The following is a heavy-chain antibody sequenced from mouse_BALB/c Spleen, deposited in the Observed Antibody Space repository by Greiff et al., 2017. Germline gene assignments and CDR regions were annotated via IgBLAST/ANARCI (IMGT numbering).Heavy chain of an antibody. CDR1: GFSLTSYG. Sequence: VQLKESGPGLVAPSQSLSITCTVSGFSLTSYGVHWVRQPPGKGLEWLGVIWAGGSTNYNSALMSRLSISKDNSKSQVFLKMNSLQTDDTAMYYCARDLVVFAYWGQGTLVTVSA. J-gene: IGHJ3*01. CDR3: ARDLVVFAY. V-gene: IGHV2-9*02. D-gene: IGHD2-2*01. CDR2: IWAGGST.